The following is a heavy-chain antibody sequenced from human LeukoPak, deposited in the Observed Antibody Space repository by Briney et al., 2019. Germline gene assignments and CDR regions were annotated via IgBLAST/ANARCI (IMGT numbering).Heavy chain of an antibody. CDR3: GGNGIRGYNNNNWFDP. J-gene: IGHJ5*02. CDR2: ISSSSSYI. V-gene: IGHV3-21*01. Sequence: GGSLRLSCAASGFTFSSYSMNWVRQAPGKGLEWVSSISSSSSYIYYADSVKGRFTISRDNAKNSLYLQMNSLRAEDTAVYYCGGNGIRGYNNNNWFDPWAREPWSPSPQ. D-gene: IGHD5-24*01. CDR1: GFTFSSYS.